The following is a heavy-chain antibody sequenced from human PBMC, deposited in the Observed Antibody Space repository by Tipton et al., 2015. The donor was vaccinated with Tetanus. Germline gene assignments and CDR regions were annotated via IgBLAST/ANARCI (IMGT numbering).Heavy chain of an antibody. V-gene: IGHV4-4*02. D-gene: IGHD3-22*01. J-gene: IGHJ6*02. Sequence: TLSLTCTVSGDSIGNSNWWSWVRQPPGKGLEWIGQISHSGSTNYNPSLKSRVTISVDNSKNQFSLNLSSVTAADTAVYYCARVSRYYYDSSIGMDVWGQGTTVTVSS. CDR1: GDSIGNSNW. CDR3: ARVSRYYYDSSIGMDV. CDR2: ISHSGST.